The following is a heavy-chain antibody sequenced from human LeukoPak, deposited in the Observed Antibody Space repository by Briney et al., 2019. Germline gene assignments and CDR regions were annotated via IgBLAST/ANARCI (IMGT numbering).Heavy chain of an antibody. Sequence: GGSLRLSCAASGFTFSSYPMNWVRQAPGKGLEWFPAISGSGGSTYYAGSVKGRFTISRDNSKNTLFLQVNSLRAEDTAVYYCARGTADSSGWYWLYWGQGTLVTVSS. V-gene: IGHV3-23*01. CDR1: GFTFSSYP. CDR3: ARGTADSSGWYWLY. J-gene: IGHJ4*02. D-gene: IGHD6-19*01. CDR2: ISGSGGST.